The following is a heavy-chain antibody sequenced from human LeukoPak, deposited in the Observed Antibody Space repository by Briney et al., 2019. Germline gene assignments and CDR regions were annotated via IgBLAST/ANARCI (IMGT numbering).Heavy chain of an antibody. CDR3: ARLNSSALDY. Sequence: GGSLRLSCAASGFTFSSYIMNCVRQAPGEGLEWVSSISSSSSYIYYADSVKGRFTISRDNAKNSLYLQKNSLRAEDTAVYYCARLNSSALDYWGQGTLVTVSS. V-gene: IGHV3-21*01. CDR2: ISSSSSYI. CDR1: GFTFSSYI. J-gene: IGHJ4*02. D-gene: IGHD6-19*01.